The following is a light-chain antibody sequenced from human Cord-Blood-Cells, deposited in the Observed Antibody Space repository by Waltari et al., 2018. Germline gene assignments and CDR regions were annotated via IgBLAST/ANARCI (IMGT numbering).Light chain of an antibody. CDR1: QSVSSY. CDR2: DAS. CDR3: QQRSNWPL. V-gene: IGKV3-11*01. Sequence: ENVLTQSPATLSLSPGERATLSCRASQSVSSYLAWYQQKPGQAPRLLIYDASNRATGIPARFSGSGSGTDFTLTISSLEPEDFAVYYCQQRSNWPLFGGGTKVEIK. J-gene: IGKJ4*01.